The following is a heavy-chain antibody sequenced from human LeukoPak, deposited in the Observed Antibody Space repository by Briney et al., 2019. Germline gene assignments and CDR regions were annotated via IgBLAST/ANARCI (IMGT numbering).Heavy chain of an antibody. V-gene: IGHV4-4*07. CDR2: IYNSGTT. CDR1: GGSFSSYY. Sequence: TSVTLSLTCTVSGGSFSSYYWTWIRQPAGKGLEWIGRIYNSGTTNYSPSLESRVTMSLDTSKNRFSLSLSSVTAADTAVYYCARDRLGATGHWRIDVWGRGTLVTVSS. J-gene: IGHJ2*01. CDR3: ARDRLGATGHWRIDV. D-gene: IGHD1-26*01.